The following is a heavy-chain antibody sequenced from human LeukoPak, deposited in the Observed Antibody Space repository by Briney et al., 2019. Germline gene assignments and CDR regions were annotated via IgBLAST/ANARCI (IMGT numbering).Heavy chain of an antibody. CDR3: ARYCSSTSCYSRWFDP. V-gene: IGHV5-51*01. J-gene: IGHJ5*02. CDR2: IYPGDSDT. Sequence: ETLSLTCAVSGYSISSGYYWGWIRQPPGKGLEWMGIIYPGDSDTRYSPSFQGQVTISADKSISTAYLQWSSLKASDTAMYYCARYCSSTSCYSRWFDPWGQGTLVTVSS. CDR1: GYSISSGYY. D-gene: IGHD2-2*01.